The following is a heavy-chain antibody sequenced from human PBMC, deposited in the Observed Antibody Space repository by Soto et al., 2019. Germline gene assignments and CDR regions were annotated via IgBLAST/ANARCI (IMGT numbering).Heavy chain of an antibody. D-gene: IGHD3-9*01. CDR1: GFTFSSYA. CDR2: ISGSGGST. J-gene: IGHJ4*02. Sequence: PGGSLRLTCAASGFTFSSYAMSWVRQAPGKGLEWVSAISGSGGSTYYADSVKGRFTISRDNSKNTLYLQMNSLRAEDTAVYYCAKVPLGPQKYFDPHPETPSTFDYWGQGTLVTVSS. CDR3: AKVPLGPQKYFDPHPETPSTFDY. V-gene: IGHV3-23*01.